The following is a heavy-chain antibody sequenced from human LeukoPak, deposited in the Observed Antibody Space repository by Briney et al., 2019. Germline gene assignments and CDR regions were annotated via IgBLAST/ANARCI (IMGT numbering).Heavy chain of an antibody. CDR3: VSTSPVYYYMDV. V-gene: IGHV3-23*01. CDR2: ISESGGSA. J-gene: IGHJ6*03. Sequence: GGSLRLSCVASRLSFSTYAKRWVRQAPGKGLEWVSPISESGGSALYADSVKGRFTISRDTSKSTVYVQKNSLRAGGTAVYYCVSTSPVYYYMDVWGKGTTVTVSS. CDR1: RLSFSTYA. D-gene: IGHD2-2*01.